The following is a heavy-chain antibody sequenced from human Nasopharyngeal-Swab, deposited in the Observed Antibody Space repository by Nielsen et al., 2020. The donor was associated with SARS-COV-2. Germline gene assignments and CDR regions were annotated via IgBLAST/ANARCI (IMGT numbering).Heavy chain of an antibody. J-gene: IGHJ4*02. V-gene: IGHV3-9*01. CDR1: GFTFDDYA. Sequence: GGSLRLSCAASGFTFDDYAMHWVRQAPGKGLEWVSGISWNSGSIGYADSVKGRFTISRDNAKNSLYLQMNSLRAGDTALYYCAKLSGGLIYWGQGTLVTVSS. D-gene: IGHD6-25*01. CDR2: ISWNSGSI. CDR3: AKLSGGLIY.